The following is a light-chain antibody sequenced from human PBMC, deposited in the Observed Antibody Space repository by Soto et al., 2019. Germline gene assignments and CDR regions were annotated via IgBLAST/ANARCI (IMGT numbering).Light chain of an antibody. CDR1: SSDVGAFNY. V-gene: IGLV2-14*01. Sequence: QSVLTQPASVSGSPGQSITISCTGTSSDVGAFNYVSWYQQHPAKAPKLMIYEASKRPSGVSYRFSGSKSGNTASLAISGLQADDEADYYCSSFTTSNTLVFGGGTKLTVL. CDR2: EAS. CDR3: SSFTTSNTLV. J-gene: IGLJ2*01.